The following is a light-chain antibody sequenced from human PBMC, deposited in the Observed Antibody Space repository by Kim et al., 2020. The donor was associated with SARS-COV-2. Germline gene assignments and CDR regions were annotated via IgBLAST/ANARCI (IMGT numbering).Light chain of an antibody. CDR2: DVS. CDR3: SSYTSNSTG. Sequence: QSALTQPASVSGSPGQSITISCTGTSSDVGGYNYVSWYQQHPGKAPKLMIYDVSKRPSGVSNRFSGSKSGNTASLTISGLQAEDEADYYCSSYTSNSTGFGGGTQLTVL. CDR1: SSDVGGYNY. V-gene: IGLV2-14*01. J-gene: IGLJ3*02.